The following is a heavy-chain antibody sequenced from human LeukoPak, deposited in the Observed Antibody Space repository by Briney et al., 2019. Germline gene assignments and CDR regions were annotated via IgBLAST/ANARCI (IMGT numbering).Heavy chain of an antibody. Sequence: GGSLRLSCAASGFTFSSYWMSWVRQAPGKGLEWVANIKQDGSEKYYVDSVKGRFTISRDNAKNSLHLQMNSLRAEDTAVYYCARDLEEMITFGGVIVIKYNWFDPWGQGTLVTVSS. CDR2: IKQDGSEK. D-gene: IGHD3-16*02. V-gene: IGHV3-7*01. J-gene: IGHJ5*02. CDR1: GFTFSSYW. CDR3: ARDLEEMITFGGVIVIKYNWFDP.